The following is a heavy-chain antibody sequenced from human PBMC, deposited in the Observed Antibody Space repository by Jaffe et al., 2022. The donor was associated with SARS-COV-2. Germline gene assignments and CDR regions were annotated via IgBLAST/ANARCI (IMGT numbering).Heavy chain of an antibody. Sequence: EVQLLESGGGLVQPGGSLRLSCAASGFTFSSYAMSWVRQAPGKGLEWVSAISGSGGSTYYADSVKGRFTISRDNSKNTLYLQMNSLRAEDTAVYYCAKTPPSRRLRLGGAFDYWGQGTLVTVSS. D-gene: IGHD5-12*01. J-gene: IGHJ4*02. V-gene: IGHV3-23*01. CDR2: ISGSGGST. CDR3: AKTPPSRRLRLGGAFDY. CDR1: GFTFSSYA.